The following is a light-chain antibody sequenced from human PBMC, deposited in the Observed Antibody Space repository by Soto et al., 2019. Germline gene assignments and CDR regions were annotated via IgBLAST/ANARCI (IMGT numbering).Light chain of an antibody. CDR2: DVS. J-gene: IGLJ2*01. CDR3: SSYTSSSKRV. V-gene: IGLV2-14*01. Sequence: QSALTQPASVSGSPGQSITISCTGTSSDVGGYNYVSWYQQHPGKAPKLMIYDVSNRPSGVSNRFSGSKSGNTASLTISGLQAEDEADYYCSSYTSSSKRVFGGGTKVTV. CDR1: SSDVGGYNY.